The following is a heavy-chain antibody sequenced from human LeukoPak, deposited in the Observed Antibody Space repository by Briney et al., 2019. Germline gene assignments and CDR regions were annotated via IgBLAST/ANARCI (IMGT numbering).Heavy chain of an antibody. D-gene: IGHD1-26*01. J-gene: IGHJ3*02. CDR2: IYPGDSDT. CDR3: ARRDGSIKGVDM. Sequence: GESLKISCKGSGYSFASQWIGWVRQMPGKGLEWMGIIYPGDSDTRYSLSFQGQVIISADKSINTAYLQWSSLKASDTAMYYCARRDGSIKGVDMWGQGTMVTVSP. V-gene: IGHV5-51*01. CDR1: GYSFASQW.